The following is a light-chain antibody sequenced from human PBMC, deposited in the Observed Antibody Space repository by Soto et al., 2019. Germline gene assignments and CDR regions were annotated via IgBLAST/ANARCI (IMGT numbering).Light chain of an antibody. CDR1: SSDVGGYNY. Sequence: QSVLTQPASVSGSPGQSITIFCTGTSSDVGGYNYVSWYQQHPGSAPKLMIYDVSSRPSGVSNRFSGSKSGNTASLTISGLQAEDEADYYCSSYTSSFKLAVLGSGTKLTVL. CDR2: DVS. V-gene: IGLV2-14*03. CDR3: SSYTSSFKLAV. J-gene: IGLJ1*01.